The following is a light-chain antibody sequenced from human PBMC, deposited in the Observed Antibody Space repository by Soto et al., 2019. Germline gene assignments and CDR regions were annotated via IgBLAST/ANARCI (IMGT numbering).Light chain of an antibody. Sequence: DIQMTQSPSTLSASVGDRVTITCRASQSISSWLAWYQQKPGKAPKLLIYKASSLESGVPSRFSGSGSGTDFTLTISRLEPEDFAVYYCQQYGSSPINFGQGTRLEIK. J-gene: IGKJ5*01. CDR1: QSISSW. CDR3: QQYGSSPIN. CDR2: KAS. V-gene: IGKV1-5*03.